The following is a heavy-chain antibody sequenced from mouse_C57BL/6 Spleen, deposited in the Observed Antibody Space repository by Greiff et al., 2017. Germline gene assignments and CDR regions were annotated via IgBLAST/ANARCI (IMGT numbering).Heavy chain of an antibody. V-gene: IGHV1-61*01. CDR3: ARSRDYDPYYYAMDY. CDR2: IYPSDSET. D-gene: IGHD2-4*01. CDR1: GYTFTSYW. Sequence: QVQLKQPGAELVRPGSSVKLSCKASGYTFTSYWMDWVKQRPGQGLEWIGNIYPSDSETHYNQKFKDKATLTVDKSSSTAYMQLSSLTSEDSAVYYCARSRDYDPYYYAMDYWGQGTSVTVSS. J-gene: IGHJ4*01.